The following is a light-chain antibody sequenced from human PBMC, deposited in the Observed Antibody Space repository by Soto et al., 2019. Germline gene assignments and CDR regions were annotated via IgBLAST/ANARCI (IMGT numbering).Light chain of an antibody. CDR3: QHLNDYPFT. Sequence: DIQLTQSPSFLSASVGDRVTITCRASQGISSYLAWYQLKPVTAPKLLIYAASTLQSGVPSSFSGSGSGTEFTLTINSLQPEDFATYFCQHLNDYPFTFGPGTKVEIK. J-gene: IGKJ3*01. CDR2: AAS. V-gene: IGKV1-9*01. CDR1: QGISSY.